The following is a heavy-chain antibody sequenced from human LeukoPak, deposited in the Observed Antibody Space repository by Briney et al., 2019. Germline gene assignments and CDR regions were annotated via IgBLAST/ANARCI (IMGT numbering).Heavy chain of an antibody. CDR1: GFSFSDHW. CDR3: ARDLGWLQSDY. J-gene: IGHJ4*02. CDR2: LKKDGSEQ. Sequence: GGSLRLSCVASGFSFSDHWMNWFRQAPGKGLEWVATLKKDGSEQYYMDSMKGRLTISRDNAKNTVYLQIHNLRAEDTAVYYCARDLGWLQSDYWGQGTLVTVSS. D-gene: IGHD5-24*01. V-gene: IGHV3-7*01.